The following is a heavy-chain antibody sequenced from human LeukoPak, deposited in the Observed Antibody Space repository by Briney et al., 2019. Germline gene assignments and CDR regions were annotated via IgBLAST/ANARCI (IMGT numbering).Heavy chain of an antibody. J-gene: IGHJ3*02. CDR2: ISSSSSYI. D-gene: IGHD6-19*01. CDR3: ARIAVAGTYAFDI. V-gene: IGHV3-21*01. Sequence: PGGSLRLSCAASGFTFSSYSMNWARQAPGKGLEWVSSISSSSSYIYYADSVKGRFAISRDNAKNSLYLQMNSLRAEDTAVYYCARIAVAGTYAFDIWGQGTMVTVSS. CDR1: GFTFSSYS.